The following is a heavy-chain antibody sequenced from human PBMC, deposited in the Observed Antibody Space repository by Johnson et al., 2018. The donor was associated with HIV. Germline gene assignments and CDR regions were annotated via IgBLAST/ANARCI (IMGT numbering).Heavy chain of an antibody. Sequence: VQLVESGGGLVQPGGSLRLSCAASGFTVSSNYMSCVRQAPGKGLEWVSVIYSGGSTYYADSVKGRFTISRDNSKNTLYLQMNSLRAEDTAVYYCARDRGSSGWYDAFDIWGQGTMVTVSS. J-gene: IGHJ3*02. D-gene: IGHD6-19*01. CDR1: GFTVSSNY. CDR3: ARDRGSSGWYDAFDI. V-gene: IGHV3-66*01. CDR2: IYSGGST.